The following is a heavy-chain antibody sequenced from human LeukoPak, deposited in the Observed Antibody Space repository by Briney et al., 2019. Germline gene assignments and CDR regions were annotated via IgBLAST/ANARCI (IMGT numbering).Heavy chain of an antibody. Sequence: ASVKVSFKVSGYTLTELSMHWVRQAPGKGLEWMGGFDPEDGETIYAQKFQGRVTMTEDTSTDTAYMELSSLRSEDTAVYYCATDHGIAVAGRSWFDSWGQGTLVTVSS. J-gene: IGHJ5*01. V-gene: IGHV1-24*01. CDR2: FDPEDGET. D-gene: IGHD6-19*01. CDR3: ATDHGIAVAGRSWFDS. CDR1: GYTLTELS.